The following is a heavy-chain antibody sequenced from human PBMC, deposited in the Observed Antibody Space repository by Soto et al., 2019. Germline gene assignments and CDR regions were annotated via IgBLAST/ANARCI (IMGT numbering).Heavy chain of an antibody. D-gene: IGHD6-19*01. CDR3: ARENTGWPDALVM. V-gene: IGHV3-66*01. CDR1: GFTVSSDY. J-gene: IGHJ3*02. Sequence: DVQLVESGGGLVQPGGSLRLSCAVSGFTVSSDYMSWVRQAPAKGLEWVSAIYSGGDTYYADSMKGRFTMSRDNSKNTLYLQRNSLRAEDTAVYYCARENTGWPDALVMWGQGTMVTVSS. CDR2: IYSGGDT.